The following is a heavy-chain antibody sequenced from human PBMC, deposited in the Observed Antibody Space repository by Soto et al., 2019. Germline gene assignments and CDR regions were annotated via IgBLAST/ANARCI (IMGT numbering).Heavy chain of an antibody. CDR2: MYYSGST. J-gene: IGHJ6*03. D-gene: IGHD3-16*01. V-gene: IGHV4-59*08. Sequence: QVQLQESGPGLVKPSETLSLSCSVSGGSISGHYWSWVRQTPGKGLEWIGYMYYSGSTNYNPSLKSRVTISVDTSKNHSSLRRTSVTAADTAVYYCARGPYYDLIWNYYYMDVWGKGTTVTVSS. CDR3: ARGPYYDLIWNYYYMDV. CDR1: GGSISGHY.